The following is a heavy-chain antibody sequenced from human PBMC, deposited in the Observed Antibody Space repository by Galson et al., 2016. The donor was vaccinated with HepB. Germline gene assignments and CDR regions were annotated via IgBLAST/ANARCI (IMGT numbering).Heavy chain of an antibody. CDR2: ISATGTTI. CDR3: ARHSRATFGEPNWFDP. J-gene: IGHJ5*02. CDR1: GFTFMSYN. Sequence: SLRLSCAASGFTFMSYNMNWVRQAPGKGPEWISYISATGTTIEYAASVKGRFTISRDNAKNSLYLQMSSLRAEDTAVYYCARHSRATFGEPNWFDPGGQGTRVTVSS. D-gene: IGHD3-3*01. V-gene: IGHV3-48*03.